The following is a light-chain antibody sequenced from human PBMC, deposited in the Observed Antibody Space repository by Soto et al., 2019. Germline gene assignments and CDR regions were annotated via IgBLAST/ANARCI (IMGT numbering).Light chain of an antibody. CDR3: SSYTSSSTV. V-gene: IGLV2-14*01. Sequence: QSVLTQPASVSGSPGQSITISCTGTSSDVGSYNYVSWYQQHPGKAPKLMIYEVSDRPSGISSRFSGSKSGNTASLTISGLQTDDEADYYCSSYTSSSTVFGTGTKVTVL. J-gene: IGLJ1*01. CDR2: EVS. CDR1: SSDVGSYNY.